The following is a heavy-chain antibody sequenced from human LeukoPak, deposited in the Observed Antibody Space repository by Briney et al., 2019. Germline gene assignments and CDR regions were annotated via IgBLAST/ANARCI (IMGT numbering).Heavy chain of an antibody. CDR3: ARSSHPPPPDYYDSSGYRGYFDY. J-gene: IGHJ4*02. CDR1: GFTFDDYG. CDR2: INWNGGST. D-gene: IGHD3-22*01. Sequence: PGGSLRLSCAASGFTFDDYGMSWVRQAPGKGLEWVSGINWNGGSTGYADSVKGRFTISRDNAKNSLYLQINSLRAEDTALYYCARSSHPPPPDYYDSSGYRGYFDYWGQGTLVTVSS. V-gene: IGHV3-20*04.